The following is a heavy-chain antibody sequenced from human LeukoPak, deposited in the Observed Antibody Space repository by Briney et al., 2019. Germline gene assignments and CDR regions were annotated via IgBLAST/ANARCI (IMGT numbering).Heavy chain of an antibody. CDR1: GGSFSGYY. D-gene: IGHD3-9*01. CDR3: ARDNRAARPSLYDILTGYYLWFDP. Sequence: SETLSLTCAVYGGSFSGYYWSWIRQPPGKGLEWIGYIYYSGSTNYNPSLKSRVSMSVDTSRNQFSLKLSSVTAADTAVYYCARDNRAARPSLYDILTGYYLWFDPWGQGTLVTVSS. CDR2: IYYSGST. V-gene: IGHV4-59*12. J-gene: IGHJ5*02.